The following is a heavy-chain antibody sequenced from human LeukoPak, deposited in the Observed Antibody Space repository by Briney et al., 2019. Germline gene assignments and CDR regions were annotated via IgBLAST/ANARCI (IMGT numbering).Heavy chain of an antibody. CDR2: IYSGGRT. D-gene: IGHD6-13*01. Sequence: GGSLRLSCAASGFTVSSKYMSWVRQAQGKGLEWVSVIYSGGRTYYADSVKGRFTISRDDSKNTVDLQMNSLRVEDTAVYYCAMRGNTWYDCWGQGTLVTVSS. V-gene: IGHV3-53*01. CDR1: GFTVSSKY. CDR3: AMRGNTWYDC. J-gene: IGHJ4*02.